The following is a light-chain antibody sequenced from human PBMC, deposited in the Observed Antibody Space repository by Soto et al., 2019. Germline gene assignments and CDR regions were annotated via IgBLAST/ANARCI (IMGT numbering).Light chain of an antibody. CDR3: QQYGSSPRT. Sequence: EVVMTQSPVTLSVSLGQRATLSCRASQTVSSHIAWYQQKPGQAPRLLISGVFVRATGIPGRFSGSGSGTDFTLTISRLEPEDFAVYYCQQYGSSPRTFGQGTKVDIK. CDR1: QTVSSH. J-gene: IGKJ1*01. CDR2: GVF. V-gene: IGKV3-20*01.